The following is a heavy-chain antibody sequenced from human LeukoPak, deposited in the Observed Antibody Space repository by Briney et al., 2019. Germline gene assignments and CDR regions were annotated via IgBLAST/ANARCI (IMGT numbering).Heavy chain of an antibody. CDR3: ARYWSRFDY. CDR1: GGSISSYS. D-gene: IGHD1-1*01. CDR2: IYYSGTT. J-gene: IGHJ4*02. V-gene: IGHV4-59*08. Sequence: PSETLSLTCTVSGGSISSYSWSWLRQPPGKGLEWIGYIYYSGTTNYSPSLKSRVTISVDTSKNQFSLKLSSVTAADTAVYFCARYWSRFDYWGQGTLVTVSS.